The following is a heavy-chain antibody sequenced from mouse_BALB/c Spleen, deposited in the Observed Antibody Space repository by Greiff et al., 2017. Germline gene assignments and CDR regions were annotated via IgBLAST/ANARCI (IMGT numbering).Heavy chain of an antibody. CDR3: ARIRGITTVVDFDY. Sequence: QVTLKESGPGILQPSQTLSLTCSFSGFSLSTYGIGVGWIRQPSGKGLEWLAHIWWNDNKYYNTALKSRLTISKDTSNNQVFLKIASVDTADTATYYCARIRGITTVVDFDYWGQGTTLTVSS. V-gene: IGHV8-11*01. J-gene: IGHJ2*01. CDR1: GFSLSTYGIG. CDR2: IWWNDNK. D-gene: IGHD1-1*01.